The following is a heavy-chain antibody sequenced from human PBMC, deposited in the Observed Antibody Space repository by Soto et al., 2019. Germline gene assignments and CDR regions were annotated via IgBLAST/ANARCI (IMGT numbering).Heavy chain of an antibody. CDR3: ARGDTAAAGTGYYGMDV. CDR2: IIPIFGTA. Sequence: GASVKVSCKASGGTFSSYAISWVRQAPGQGLEWMGGIIPIFGTANYAQKFQGRVTITADESTSTAYMELSSLRSEDTAVYYCARGDTAAAGTGYYGMDVWGQGTTVTVSS. V-gene: IGHV1-69*13. D-gene: IGHD6-13*01. J-gene: IGHJ6*02. CDR1: GGTFSSYA.